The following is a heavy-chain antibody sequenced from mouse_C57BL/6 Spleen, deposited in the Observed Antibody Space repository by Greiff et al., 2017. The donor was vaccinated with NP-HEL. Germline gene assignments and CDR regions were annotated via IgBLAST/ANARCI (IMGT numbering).Heavy chain of an antibody. D-gene: IGHD4-1*01. CDR3: ARELADYAMDY. J-gene: IGHJ4*01. CDR2: ISSGVSYT. CDR1: GFTFSSYG. V-gene: IGHV5-6*01. Sequence: EVKLMESGGDLVKPGGSLKLSCAASGFTFSSYGMSWVRQTPDKRLEWVATISSGVSYTYYPDSVKGRFTIARDNAKNTLYLQMSSLKSEDTAMYYCARELADYAMDYWGQGTSVTVSS.